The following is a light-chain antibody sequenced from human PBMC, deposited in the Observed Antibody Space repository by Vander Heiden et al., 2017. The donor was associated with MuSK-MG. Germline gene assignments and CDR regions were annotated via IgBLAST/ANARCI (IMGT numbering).Light chain of an antibody. Sequence: QSALTQPRSVSGSPGQAVTISCTGTSRDVGGYHYVSWYPQHPGKAPNLMIYDVSKRPAGGPDRCSGSKSGNTATLTISGLQAEDEADYYCCAYAGSDTGDWVFGGGTKLTVL. CDR3: CAYAGSDTGDWV. CDR1: SRDVGGYHY. J-gene: IGLJ3*02. CDR2: DVS. V-gene: IGLV2-11*01.